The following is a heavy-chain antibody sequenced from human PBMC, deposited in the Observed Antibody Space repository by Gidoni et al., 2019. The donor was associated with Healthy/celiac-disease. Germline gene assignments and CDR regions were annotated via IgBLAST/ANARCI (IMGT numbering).Heavy chain of an antibody. CDR2: ISWNSGSI. Sequence: EVQLVESGGGLVQPGRSLRLSCAASGFTFDDYAMHWVRQAPGKGLEWVSGISWNSGSIGYADSVKGRFTISRDNAKNSLYLQMNSLRAEDTALYYCAKELYDFWSGYYPPRTYYYYYGMDVWGQGTTVTVSS. V-gene: IGHV3-9*01. CDR1: GFTFDDYA. D-gene: IGHD3-3*01. J-gene: IGHJ6*02. CDR3: AKELYDFWSGYYPPRTYYYYYGMDV.